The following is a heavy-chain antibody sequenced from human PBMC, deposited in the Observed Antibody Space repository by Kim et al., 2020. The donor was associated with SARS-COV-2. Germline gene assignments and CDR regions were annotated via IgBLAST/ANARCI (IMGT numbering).Heavy chain of an antibody. Sequence: GGSLRLSCAASGFTFSSYGMHWVRQAPGKGLEWVAVISYDGSNKYYADSVKGRFTISRDNSKNTLYLQMNSLRAEDTAVYYCAKNYDSSGLGYWGQGTLV. CDR2: ISYDGSNK. D-gene: IGHD3-22*01. CDR1: GFTFSSYG. J-gene: IGHJ4*02. CDR3: AKNYDSSGLGY. V-gene: IGHV3-30*18.